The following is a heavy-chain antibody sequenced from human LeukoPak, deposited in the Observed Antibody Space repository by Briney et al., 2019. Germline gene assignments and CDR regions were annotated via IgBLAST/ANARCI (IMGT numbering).Heavy chain of an antibody. Sequence: GRSLRLSCAASGFTFDDYAMHWVRQAPGKGLEWVSGISWNSGSIGYADSVKGRFTIPRDNAKNSLYLQMNSLRAEDTALYYCKKNFPNPTSTGKIDVFDIGAKGKWLP. CDR3: KKNFPNPTSTGKIDVFD. CDR2: ISWNSGSI. J-gene: IGHJ3*02. CDR1: GFTFDDYA. V-gene: IGHV3-9*01. D-gene: IGHD2-2*01.